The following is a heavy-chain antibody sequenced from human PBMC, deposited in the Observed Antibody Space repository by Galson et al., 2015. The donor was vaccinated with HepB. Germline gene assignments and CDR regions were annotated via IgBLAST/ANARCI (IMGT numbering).Heavy chain of an antibody. J-gene: IGHJ6*02. CDR2: IRHDGSNK. CDR3: AKDSLSDRIAAAGRGHCYYGMDV. D-gene: IGHD6-13*01. CDR1: GFTFSDYG. Sequence: SLRLSCAASGFTFSDYGMHWVRQAPGKGLEWVAFIRHDGSNKYYVDSVKGRFTISKDNSKNTLFLQMNSLRAEDTAVYYCAKDSLSDRIAAAGRGHCYYGMDVWGQGTTVTVSS. V-gene: IGHV3-30*02.